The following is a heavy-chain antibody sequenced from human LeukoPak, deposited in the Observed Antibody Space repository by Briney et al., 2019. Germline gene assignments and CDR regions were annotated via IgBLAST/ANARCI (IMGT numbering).Heavy chain of an antibody. CDR2: INAGNGNT. D-gene: IGHD1-26*01. Sequence: VASVKVSCKASGYTFTSYAIHWVRQAPGQRPEWMGWINAGNGNTKYSQKFQGRVTITRDTSASTAYMELNSLRSEDTAVYYCARPGGGYGSRSFDYWGQGTLVTVSS. CDR3: ARPGGGYGSRSFDY. CDR1: GYTFTSYA. V-gene: IGHV1-3*01. J-gene: IGHJ4*02.